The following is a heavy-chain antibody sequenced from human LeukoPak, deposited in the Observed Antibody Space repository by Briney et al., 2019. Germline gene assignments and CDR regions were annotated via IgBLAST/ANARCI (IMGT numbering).Heavy chain of an antibody. CDR1: GFTFSSYA. CDR2: ISGSGGST. D-gene: IGHD3-9*01. V-gene: IGHV3-23*01. J-gene: IGHJ4*02. Sequence: GGSLRLSCAASGFTFSSYAMSWVRQAPGKGLEWVTAISGSGGSTYYADSVKGRFTISRDNSKNTLYLQMNSLRAEDTAVYYCANWGYDILTGYYSWGQGTLVTVSS. CDR3: ANWGYDILTGYYS.